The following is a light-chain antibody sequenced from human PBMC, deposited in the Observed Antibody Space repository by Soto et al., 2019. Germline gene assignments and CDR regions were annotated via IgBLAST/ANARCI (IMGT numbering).Light chain of an antibody. J-gene: IGKJ1*01. CDR2: GAS. Sequence: EIVMTQSPATLSVSPGERATLSCRASQSVGDNLAWYQRQPGQPPRLLIYGASTRATGIPLRFSGSGSGTDFTLTINGLQPDDFAVYYCQQYSSLWTFGQGTKVDIK. V-gene: IGKV3-15*01. CDR1: QSVGDN. CDR3: QQYSSLWT.